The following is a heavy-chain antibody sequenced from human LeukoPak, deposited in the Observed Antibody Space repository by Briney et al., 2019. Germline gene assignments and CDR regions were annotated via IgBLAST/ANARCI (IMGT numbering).Heavy chain of an antibody. Sequence: ASVKVSCKASGYTFTGYYMHWVRQAPGQGLEWMGRINPNSGGTNYAEKFQGRVTMTRDTSISTAYMELSRLRPDDTAVYYCARGSSSSWYFLDYWGQGTLVTVSS. CDR1: GYTFTGYY. V-gene: IGHV1-2*06. J-gene: IGHJ4*02. D-gene: IGHD6-13*01. CDR2: INPNSGGT. CDR3: ARGSSSSWYFLDY.